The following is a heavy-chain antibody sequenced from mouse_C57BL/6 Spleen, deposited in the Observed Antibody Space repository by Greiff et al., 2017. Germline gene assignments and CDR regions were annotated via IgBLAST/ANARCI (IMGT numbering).Heavy chain of an antibody. CDR3: ARDYGSSGYFDV. D-gene: IGHD1-1*01. V-gene: IGHV1-80*01. J-gene: IGHJ1*03. CDR1: GYAFSSYW. CDR2: IYPGDGDT. Sequence: VQLQESGAELVKPGASVKISCKASGYAFSSYWMNWVKQRPGKGLEWIGQIYPGDGDTNYNGKFKGKAILTADKSSSTAYMQLSSLTSEDSAVYFCARDYGSSGYFDVWGTGTTVTVSS.